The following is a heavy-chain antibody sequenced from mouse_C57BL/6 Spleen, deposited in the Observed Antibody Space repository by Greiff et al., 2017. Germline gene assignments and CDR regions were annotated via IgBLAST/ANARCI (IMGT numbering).Heavy chain of an antibody. CDR1: GYIFTDYE. V-gene: IGHV1-15*01. Sequence: QVQLKESGAELVRPGASVTLSCKASGYIFTDYEMHWVKQTPVHGLAWIGAIDPETGGTAYNQKFKGKARLTADKSSSTAYMELRSLTSEDSAFYYCTNMNYGRFAYWGQGTLVTVSA. D-gene: IGHD1-1*01. CDR2: IDPETGGT. J-gene: IGHJ3*01. CDR3: TNMNYGRFAY.